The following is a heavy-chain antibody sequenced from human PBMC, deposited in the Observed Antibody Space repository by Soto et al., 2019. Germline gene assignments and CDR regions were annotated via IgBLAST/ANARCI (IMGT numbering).Heavy chain of an antibody. CDR3: AGGPAPYYYGMDV. CDR1: GFTFSSYG. CDR2: IWYDGSNK. Sequence: GGSLRLSCAASGFTFSSYGMHWVRQAPGKGLEWVAVIWYDGSNKYYADSVKGRFTISRDNSKNTLYLQMNSLRAEDTAVYYCAGGPAPYYYGMDVWGQGTTVTAP. V-gene: IGHV3-33*01. D-gene: IGHD2-2*01. J-gene: IGHJ6*02.